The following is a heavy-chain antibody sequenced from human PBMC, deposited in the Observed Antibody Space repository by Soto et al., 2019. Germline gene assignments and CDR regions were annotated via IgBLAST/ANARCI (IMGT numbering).Heavy chain of an antibody. V-gene: IGHV3-7*01. CDR2: IKHDGSEK. J-gene: IGHJ4*02. CDR3: VRDRSGSYLEGFDY. Sequence: GGSLRLSCAASGFTFSSFWMTWVRQAPGKGLEWVANIKHDGSEKYYVESVKGRFTISRDNARNSLFLEMKSLRSEDTAVYSCVRDRSGSYLEGFDYWGQGTLVTVSS. D-gene: IGHD1-26*01. CDR1: GFTFSSFW.